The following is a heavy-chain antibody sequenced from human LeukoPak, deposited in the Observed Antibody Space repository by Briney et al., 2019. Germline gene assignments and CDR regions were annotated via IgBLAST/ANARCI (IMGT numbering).Heavy chain of an antibody. J-gene: IGHJ6*02. V-gene: IGHV5-51*01. D-gene: IGHD7-27*01. CDR3: ARQTKLGYYYYGVDV. CDR1: GYSFTTYW. Sequence: GESLKISCKGSGYSFTTYWIGWVRQMPGKGLDWMGIIYPGDSDTRYSPSFQGQVTISADKSISTAYLQWSSLKASDTAMYYCARQTKLGYYYYGVDVWGQGTTVTVSS. CDR2: IYPGDSDT.